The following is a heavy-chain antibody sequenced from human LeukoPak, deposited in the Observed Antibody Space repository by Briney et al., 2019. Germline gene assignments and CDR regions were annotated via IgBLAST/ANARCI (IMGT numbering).Heavy chain of an antibody. J-gene: IGHJ6*02. Sequence: PSETLSLTCAVYGGSFSGYYWSWIRQPPGKGLEWIGEINHSGSTNYNPSLKSRVTISVDTSKNQFSLKLSSVTAADTAVYYCARELVNKEYYYYGMDVWGQGTTVTVSS. CDR1: GGSFSGYY. CDR2: INHSGST. V-gene: IGHV4-34*01. CDR3: ARELVNKEYYYYGMDV.